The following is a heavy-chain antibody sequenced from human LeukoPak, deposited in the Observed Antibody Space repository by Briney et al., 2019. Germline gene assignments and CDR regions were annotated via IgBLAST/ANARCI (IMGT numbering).Heavy chain of an antibody. J-gene: IGHJ4*02. CDR3: TRLDLSGSDY. CDR2: ISTYSGNT. D-gene: IGHD6-19*01. V-gene: IGHV1-18*01. Sequence: ASVKVSCKTSGYTFSSYDITWVRQAPGQGLEWMGWISTYSGNTNYAQNLQGRVTMTTDTSTSTAYMELRSLSSDDTAMYYSTRLDLSGSDYWGQGTLVTVSS. CDR1: GYTFSSYD.